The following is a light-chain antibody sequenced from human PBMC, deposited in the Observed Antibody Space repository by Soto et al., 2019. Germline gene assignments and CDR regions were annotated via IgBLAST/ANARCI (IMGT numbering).Light chain of an antibody. J-gene: IGKJ4*01. Sequence: DIQMTQSPSSLSASVGDRVTITCRASQSINGYLNWYQQKPGKAPNLLIYAASSLQSGVPSTFSGSRSGTDFTLTISTLQPEDFATYYCQQSYSTPLTFGGGTKVEIK. CDR3: QQSYSTPLT. CDR2: AAS. V-gene: IGKV1-39*01. CDR1: QSINGY.